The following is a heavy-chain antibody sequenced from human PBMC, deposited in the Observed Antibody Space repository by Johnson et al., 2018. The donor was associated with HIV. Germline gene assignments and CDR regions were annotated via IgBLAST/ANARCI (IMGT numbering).Heavy chain of an antibody. D-gene: IGHD1-26*01. Sequence: QVQLVESGGGVVQPGRYLRLSCAASRFTFSSFAMHWVRQAPGKGLAWVAVISYDASNKYYAYSVKGRFTISRDNSKNPLYLQMNSLRVEDTAVYHCARGRRPWELHGFNAFDTWGQGTMVIVSS. V-gene: IGHV3-30-3*01. CDR2: ISYDASNK. CDR3: ARGRRPWELHGFNAFDT. CDR1: RFTFSSFA. J-gene: IGHJ3*02.